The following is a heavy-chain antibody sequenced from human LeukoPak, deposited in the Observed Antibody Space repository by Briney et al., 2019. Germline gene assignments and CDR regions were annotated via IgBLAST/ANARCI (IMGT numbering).Heavy chain of an antibody. V-gene: IGHV4-61*08. CDR2: SYYSRST. D-gene: IGHD7-27*01. CDR1: GGSISSGGYY. Sequence: KASETLSLTCTVSGGSISSGGYYWSWIRQPPGKGLERLVHSYYSRSTYYNLSLQSRVTISVDTSKNQSSLKLSSVTAADTAVYYCARDRNGGRGYFDLWGRGTLVIVSS. CDR3: ARDRNGGRGYFDL. J-gene: IGHJ2*01.